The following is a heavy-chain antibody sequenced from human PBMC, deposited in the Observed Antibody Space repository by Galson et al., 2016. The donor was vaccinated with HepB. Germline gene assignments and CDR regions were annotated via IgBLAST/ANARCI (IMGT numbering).Heavy chain of an antibody. D-gene: IGHD3-22*01. CDR2: IWYDGSNK. V-gene: IGHV3-30*04. CDR3: AMTEAYYYDSSGQPPH. J-gene: IGHJ4*02. Sequence: SLRLSCAASGFTFSTYPMHWVRQAPGKGLEWVAVIWYDGSNKYYTDSVKGRFTISRDNSKNTLYLQMNSLRTEDTAVYYCAMTEAYYYDSSGQPPHWGQGTLVTVSS. CDR1: GFTFSTYP.